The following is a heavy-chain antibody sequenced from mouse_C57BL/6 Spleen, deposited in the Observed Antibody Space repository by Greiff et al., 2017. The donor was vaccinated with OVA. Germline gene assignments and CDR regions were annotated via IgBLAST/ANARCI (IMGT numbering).Heavy chain of an antibody. CDR3: ARGVYGSSSWFAY. CDR1: GFTFSDYS. V-gene: IGHV5-12*01. J-gene: IGHJ3*01. CDR2: ISNGGGST. D-gene: IGHD1-1*01. Sequence: EVQLVESGGGLVQPGGSLKLSCAASGFTFSDYSMYWVRQTPEKRLEWVAYISNGGGSTYYPDTVKGRFTISRDNAKNTLYLQLSRLKSEDTAMYDCARGVYGSSSWFAYWGQGTLVTVSA.